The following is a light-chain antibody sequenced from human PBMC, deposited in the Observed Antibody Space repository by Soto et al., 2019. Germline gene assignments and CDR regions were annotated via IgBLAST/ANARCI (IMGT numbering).Light chain of an antibody. J-gene: IGLJ1*01. Sequence: QSALTQPPSVSGSPGQSVTISCTGTSSDVGSYNRVSWYQQPPGTAPKLMIYEVSNRPSGAPDRFSGSKSGNTASLTISGLQAEDEADYYCNSYTSSSTYVFGTGTKLTVL. CDR3: NSYTSSSTYV. CDR1: SSDVGSYNR. V-gene: IGLV2-18*02. CDR2: EVS.